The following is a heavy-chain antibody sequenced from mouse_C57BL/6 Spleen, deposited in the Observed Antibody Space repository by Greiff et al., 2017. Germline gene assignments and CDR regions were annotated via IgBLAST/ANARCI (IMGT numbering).Heavy chain of an antibody. Sequence: VQLQQSGAELVRPGASVKLSCTASGFNIKDAYMHWVKQRPEQGLEWIGWIDPENGDTEYASKVQGKATITADKSSNTAYLQLSSLTSEDTAVYYCTTTVVATRYFDVWGTGTTVTVSS. CDR3: TTTVVATRYFDV. CDR1: GFNIKDAY. J-gene: IGHJ1*03. V-gene: IGHV14-4*01. D-gene: IGHD1-1*01. CDR2: IDPENGDT.